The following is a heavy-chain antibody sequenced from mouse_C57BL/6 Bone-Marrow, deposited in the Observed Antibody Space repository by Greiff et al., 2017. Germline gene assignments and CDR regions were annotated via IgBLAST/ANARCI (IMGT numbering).Heavy chain of an antibody. Sequence: QVQLQQPGAELVKPGASVKVSCKASGYTFTSYWMHWVKQRPGQGLEWIGRIHPSDSDTTYNQTFKGKATLTVDKSSSTAYMQLSSLTSEDSAVFYCAKQLRLRAWFAYWGQGTLVTVSA. CDR2: IHPSDSDT. CDR1: GYTFTSYW. V-gene: IGHV1-74*01. D-gene: IGHD3-2*02. J-gene: IGHJ3*01. CDR3: AKQLRLRAWFAY.